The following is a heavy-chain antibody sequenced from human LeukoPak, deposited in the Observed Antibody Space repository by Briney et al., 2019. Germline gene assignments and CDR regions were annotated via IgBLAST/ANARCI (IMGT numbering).Heavy chain of an antibody. V-gene: IGHV3-23*01. CDR3: ARRDIVVVVSASDY. CDR2: ISISGGYT. CDR1: GFTFSSYG. D-gene: IGHD2-15*01. Sequence: GGTLTLSCAASGFTFSSYGLSWVRQAPGKGLEWVSGISISGGYTYYADSVKGRFTISRDNSKNTLYLQMNSLRAEDTAVYFCARRDIVVVVSASDYWGQGTLVTVSS. J-gene: IGHJ4*02.